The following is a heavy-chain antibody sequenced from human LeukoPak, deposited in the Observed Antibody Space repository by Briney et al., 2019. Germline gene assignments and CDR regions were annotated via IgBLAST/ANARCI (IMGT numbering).Heavy chain of an antibody. D-gene: IGHD2-2*02. V-gene: IGHV4-34*01. CDR1: GGSFSGYY. J-gene: IGHJ4*02. CDR2: INHSGST. CDR3: ARRRGGYTREYYFDY. Sequence: SETLSLTCAVYGGSFSGYYWSWIRQPPGKGLEWIGEINHSGSTNYNPSLKSRVTISVDTSKNQFSLKLSSVTAADTAVYYCARRRGGYTREYYFDYWGQGTLVTVSS.